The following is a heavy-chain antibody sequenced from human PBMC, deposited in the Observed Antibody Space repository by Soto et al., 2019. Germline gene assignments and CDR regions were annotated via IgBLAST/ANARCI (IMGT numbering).Heavy chain of an antibody. J-gene: IGHJ4*02. CDR3: ARSRYSGYDFGY. D-gene: IGHD5-12*01. Sequence: VKVSCKASGYTFTSYGMSWLLQAPGQGLEWMGWISAYNGNTNYAQNLQGRVTLTTDTSTSTAYMELRSLRSDDTAVYYCARSRYSGYDFGYWGPGTLVTVSS. CDR1: GYTFTSYG. CDR2: ISAYNGNT. V-gene: IGHV1-18*01.